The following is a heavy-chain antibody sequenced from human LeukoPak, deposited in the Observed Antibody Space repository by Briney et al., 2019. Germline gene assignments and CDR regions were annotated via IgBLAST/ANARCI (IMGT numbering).Heavy chain of an antibody. CDR2: IYYSGST. J-gene: IGHJ6*02. V-gene: IGHV4-31*11. CDR1: GGSFSGYY. D-gene: IGHD3-3*02. CDR3: ARDAFGYYGMDV. Sequence: PSETLSLTCAVYGGSFSGYYWSWIRQHPGKGLEWIGYIYYSGSTYYNPSLKSRVTISVDTSKNQFSLKLSSVTAADTAVYYCARDAFGYYGMDVWGQGTTVTVSS.